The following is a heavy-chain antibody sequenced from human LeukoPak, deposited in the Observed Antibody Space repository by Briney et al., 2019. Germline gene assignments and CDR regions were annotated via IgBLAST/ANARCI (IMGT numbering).Heavy chain of an antibody. CDR3: ARSMAAEVQQRTNYYYTDV. CDR2: IYHSGKS. V-gene: IGHV4-38-2*02. Sequence: PSETLSLTCIVSGYSISSGYYWDWIRQPPGKGLEWIASIYHSGKSYYNPSLKSRVTISIDTSKNQFSLELKSVTAADTAVYYCARSMAAEVQQRTNYYYTDVWGKGTTVTISS. J-gene: IGHJ6*03. CDR1: GYSISSGYY. D-gene: IGHD6-25*01.